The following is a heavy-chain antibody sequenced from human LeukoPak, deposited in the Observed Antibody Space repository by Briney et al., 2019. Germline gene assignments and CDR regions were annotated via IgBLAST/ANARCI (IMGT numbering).Heavy chain of an antibody. Sequence: GEALRISSKGSGYSFTSYWISWWRQMPGKGREGMGRIEPSDSYTNYSPSFQGHVTISADKSISTAYLQRSSLKASDTAIYYCARRGKNYYGSGTYFWGQGTLVTVSS. V-gene: IGHV5-10-1*01. CDR2: IEPSDSYT. D-gene: IGHD3-10*01. CDR1: GYSFTSYW. J-gene: IGHJ4*02. CDR3: ARRGKNYYGSGTYF.